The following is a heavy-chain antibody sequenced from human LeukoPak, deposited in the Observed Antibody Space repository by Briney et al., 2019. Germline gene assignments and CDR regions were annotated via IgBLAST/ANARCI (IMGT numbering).Heavy chain of an antibody. V-gene: IGHV1-8*01. CDR3: ARAVRVPAAILRYYYYYMDV. CDR2: MNPNSGNT. J-gene: IGHJ6*03. CDR1: GYTFTSYD. Sequence: ASVKVSCKASGYTFTSYDINWVRQATGRGLEWMGWMNPNSGNTGYAQKFQGRVTMTRNTSLSTAYMELSSLRSEDTAVYYCARAVRVPAAILRYYYYYMDVWGKGTTVTVSS. D-gene: IGHD2-2*02.